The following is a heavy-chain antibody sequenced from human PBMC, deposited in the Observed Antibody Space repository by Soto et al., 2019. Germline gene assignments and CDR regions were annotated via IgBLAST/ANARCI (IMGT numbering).Heavy chain of an antibody. CDR1: GGTFSSYA. D-gene: IGHD3-22*01. CDR2: IIPIFGTA. J-gene: IGHJ4*02. Sequence: QVPLVQSGAEVKKPGSSVKVSCKASGGTFSSYAISWVRQAPGQGLEWMGGIIPIFGTANYAQKFQGRVTITADESTSTAYMELSSLRSEDTAVYYCARDGLGYYDSSGYYGSFDYWGQGTLVTVSS. CDR3: ARDGLGYYDSSGYYGSFDY. V-gene: IGHV1-69*01.